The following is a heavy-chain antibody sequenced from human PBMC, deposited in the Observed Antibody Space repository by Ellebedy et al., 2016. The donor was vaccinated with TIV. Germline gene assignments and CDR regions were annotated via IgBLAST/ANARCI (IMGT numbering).Heavy chain of an antibody. CDR2: IRSKPNGGTT. D-gene: IGHD3-9*01. CDR3: TTPTDLGHYDICDY. Sequence: GGSLRLXXVASGFTFSNAWMSWVRQAPGKGLEWVGRIRSKPNGGTTDYAAAVKGRFTISRDDSKNTLYLQMNSLKTEDTAVYYCTTPTDLGHYDICDYWGQGTLVTVSS. CDR1: GFTFSNAW. J-gene: IGHJ4*02. V-gene: IGHV3-15*01.